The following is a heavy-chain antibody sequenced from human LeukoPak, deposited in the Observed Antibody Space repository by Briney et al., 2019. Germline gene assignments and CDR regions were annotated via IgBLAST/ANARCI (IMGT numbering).Heavy chain of an antibody. J-gene: IGHJ4*02. CDR3: ARVNDYGDYGAFSY. D-gene: IGHD4-17*01. CDR1: GFTFDDYG. Sequence: GGSLRLSCAASGFTFDDYGMSWVRQAPGKGLEWVAGINWNGGSTGYADSVKGRFTISRDNAKNSLYLQMNSLRAEDTALYYCARVNDYGDYGAFSYWGQGTLVTVSS. V-gene: IGHV3-20*04. CDR2: INWNGGST.